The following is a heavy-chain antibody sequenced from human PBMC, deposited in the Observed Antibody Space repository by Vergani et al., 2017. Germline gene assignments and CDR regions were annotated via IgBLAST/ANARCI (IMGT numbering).Heavy chain of an antibody. CDR1: SHTFQTYG. D-gene: IGHD3-22*01. V-gene: IGHV1-2*02. Sequence: QVQLVQSGAELKKPGASVSVSCKGSSHTFQTYGISWVRQAPGKGLEWMGWINPNSGGTNYAQKFQGRVTMTRDTSISTAYMELSRLRSDDTAVYYCARDWLYYYDSSGPNWFDPWGQGTLVTVSS. J-gene: IGHJ5*02. CDR2: INPNSGGT. CDR3: ARDWLYYYDSSGPNWFDP.